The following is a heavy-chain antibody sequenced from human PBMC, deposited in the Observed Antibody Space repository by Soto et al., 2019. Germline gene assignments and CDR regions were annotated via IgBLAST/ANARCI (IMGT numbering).Heavy chain of an antibody. CDR2: IYHSGST. J-gene: IGHJ5*02. V-gene: IGHV4-4*02. Sequence: SETLSLTCAVSSGSISSSNWWSWVRQPPGKGLEWIGEIYHSGSTNYNPSLKSRVTISVDKSKNQFSLKLSSVTAADTAVYYCASLSIFGVVNSPNRGVTWFDPWGQGTLVTVSS. CDR3: ASLSIFGVVNSPNRGVTWFDP. CDR1: SGSISSSNW. D-gene: IGHD3-3*01.